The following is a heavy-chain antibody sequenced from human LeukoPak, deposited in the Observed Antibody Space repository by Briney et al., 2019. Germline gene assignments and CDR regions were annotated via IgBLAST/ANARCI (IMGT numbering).Heavy chain of an antibody. CDR1: GGSFSGYY. D-gene: IGHD6-13*01. V-gene: IGHV4-34*01. J-gene: IGHJ4*02. CDR3: ARDASSSWLRGAFFDY. CDR2: INHSGST. Sequence: TSGTLSLTCAVYGGSFSGYYWSWIRQPPGKGLEWIGEINHSGSTNYNPSLKSRVTISVDTSKNQFSLKLSSVTAADTAVYYCARDASSSWLRGAFFDYWGQGTLVTVSS.